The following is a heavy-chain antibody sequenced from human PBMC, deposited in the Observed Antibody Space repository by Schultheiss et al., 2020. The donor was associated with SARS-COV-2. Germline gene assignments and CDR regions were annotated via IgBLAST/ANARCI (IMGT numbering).Heavy chain of an antibody. J-gene: IGHJ4*02. CDR1: KFTFSSYA. D-gene: IGHD2-15*01. CDR2: ISGSGGST. Sequence: GGSLRLSCAASKFTFSSYAMSWVRQAPGKGLEWVSAISGSGGSTYYADSVKGRFTISRDNSKNTLYLQMNSLRAEDTAVYYCAKTPAVVAAIGYFDYWGQGTLVTVSS. CDR3: AKTPAVVAAIGYFDY. V-gene: IGHV3-23*01.